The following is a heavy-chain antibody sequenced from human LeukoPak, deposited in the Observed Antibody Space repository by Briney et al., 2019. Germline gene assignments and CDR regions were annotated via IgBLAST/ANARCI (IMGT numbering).Heavy chain of an antibody. J-gene: IGHJ4*02. CDR2: ISPSGDIT. D-gene: IGHD3-10*01. CDR1: GFTFSSYW. CDR3: ARDDAWLRFGE. V-gene: IGHV3-23*01. Sequence: GGSLRLSCAASGFTFSSYWMSWVRQAPGKGLEWVSGISPSGDITYYADSVKGRFTISRDNSKNTLYLEVISLTAEDTAVYYCARDDAWLRFGEWSQGTLVTVSS.